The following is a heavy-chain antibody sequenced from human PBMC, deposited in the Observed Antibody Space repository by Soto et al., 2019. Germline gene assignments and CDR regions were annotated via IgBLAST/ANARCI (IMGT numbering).Heavy chain of an antibody. V-gene: IGHV4-34*01. CDR1: GGSFSGYY. CDR2: INHSGST. J-gene: IGHJ5*02. D-gene: IGHD6-13*01. Sequence: SETLSLTCAVYGGSFSGYYWSWIRQPPGKGLEWIGEINHSGSTNYNPSLKSRVTISVDTSKNQFSLKLSSVTAADTAVYYCARVMSSSWYLANWFDPWGQGTLVTVSS. CDR3: ARVMSSSWYLANWFDP.